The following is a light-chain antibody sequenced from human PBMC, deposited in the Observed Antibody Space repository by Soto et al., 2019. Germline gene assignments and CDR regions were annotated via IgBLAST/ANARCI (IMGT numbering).Light chain of an antibody. Sequence: EIVMTQSPAALSVSPGERATLSCRASQSVNSNLAWYQQEPGQAPGLLIYGASTRATGIPARFSGSGSGTEFTLTISSLQSEDFAVYYCQQYDNWPPLTFGGGTKVEIK. CDR1: QSVNSN. V-gene: IGKV3-15*01. J-gene: IGKJ4*01. CDR3: QQYDNWPPLT. CDR2: GAS.